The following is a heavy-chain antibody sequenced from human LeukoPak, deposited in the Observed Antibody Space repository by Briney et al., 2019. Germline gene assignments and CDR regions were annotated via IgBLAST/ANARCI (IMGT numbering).Heavy chain of an antibody. Sequence: GRSLRLXCAASGFTFSSYGMHWVRQAPGKGLEWVAVIWYDGSNKYYADSVKGRFTISRDNSKNTLYLQMNSLRAEDTAVYYCAKDPLGLSAFDIWGQGTMVTVSS. CDR3: AKDPLGLSAFDI. V-gene: IGHV3-33*06. D-gene: IGHD1-26*01. CDR2: IWYDGSNK. J-gene: IGHJ3*02. CDR1: GFTFSSYG.